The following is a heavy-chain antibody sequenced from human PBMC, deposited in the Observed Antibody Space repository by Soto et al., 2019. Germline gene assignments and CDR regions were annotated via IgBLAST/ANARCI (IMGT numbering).Heavy chain of an antibody. CDR1: GFTFSSYG. CDR3: AKRPFLRFLEWFRLEYFQH. V-gene: IGHV3-30*18. CDR2: ISYDGSNK. D-gene: IGHD3-3*01. J-gene: IGHJ1*01. Sequence: QVQLVESGGGVVQPGRSLRLSCAASGFTFSSYGMHWVRQAPGKGLEWVAVISYDGSNKYYADSVKGRFTISRDNSKNTLDLQMNSLRAEDTAVYYCAKRPFLRFLEWFRLEYFQHWGQGTLVTVSS.